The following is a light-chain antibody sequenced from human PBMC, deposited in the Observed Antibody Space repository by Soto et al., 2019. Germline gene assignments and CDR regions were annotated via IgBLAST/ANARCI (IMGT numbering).Light chain of an antibody. CDR3: STWDDSLNDVV. Sequence: QSVLTQPPSAAGTPGQRVSISCSGTNSNIGRNPVMWYQQMPGTGPRLIIYNIGQRPSGVPDRFSGSQSGTSASLAISGLQSEDESDYFCSTWDDSLNDVVFGGGTKVTVL. J-gene: IGLJ2*01. CDR1: NSNIGRNP. CDR2: NIG. V-gene: IGLV1-44*01.